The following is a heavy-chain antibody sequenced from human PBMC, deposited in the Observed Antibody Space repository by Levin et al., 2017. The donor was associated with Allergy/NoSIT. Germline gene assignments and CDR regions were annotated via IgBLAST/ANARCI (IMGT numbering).Heavy chain of an antibody. J-gene: IGHJ5*02. Sequence: GGSLRLSCAASGFTVSSNYMSWVRQAPGKGLEWVSVIYSGGNTYYADSVKGRFTISRDNSKNTLDLQMNNLRVEDTAVYYCVRGGPGYCSGGSCYSGWFDPWGQGTLVTVSS. CDR2: IYSGGNT. V-gene: IGHV3-53*01. CDR1: GFTVSSNY. D-gene: IGHD2-15*01. CDR3: VRGGPGYCSGGSCYSGWFDP.